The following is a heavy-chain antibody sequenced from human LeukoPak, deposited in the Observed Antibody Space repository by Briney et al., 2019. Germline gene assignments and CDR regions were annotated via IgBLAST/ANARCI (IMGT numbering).Heavy chain of an antibody. CDR2: IYTSGST. CDR1: GGYINSDSYY. CDR3: AGEGYYYHYMDV. J-gene: IGHJ6*03. V-gene: IGHV4-61*02. Sequence: PSETLSLTCTVSGGYINSDSYYWSWIRQPAGKGLEWIGRIYTSGSTNYNPSLKSRVTLSLDTSKNQFSLKLSSVTAADTAVYYCAGEGYYYHYMDVWGKGTTVTVSS.